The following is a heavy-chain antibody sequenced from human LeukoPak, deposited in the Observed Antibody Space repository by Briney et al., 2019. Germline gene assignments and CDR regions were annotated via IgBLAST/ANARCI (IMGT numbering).Heavy chain of an antibody. D-gene: IGHD6-13*01. CDR1: GFTFSSYS. Sequence: GGSLRLSCAASGFTFSSYSMTWVRQAPGKGLEWVSSISSSSSYIYYADSVKGRSTISRDNAKNSLYLQMNSLRAEDTAVYYCARAVGTEPYSSSWYGDYWGQGTLVTVSS. V-gene: IGHV3-21*01. CDR3: ARAVGTEPYSSSWYGDY. J-gene: IGHJ4*02. CDR2: ISSSSSYI.